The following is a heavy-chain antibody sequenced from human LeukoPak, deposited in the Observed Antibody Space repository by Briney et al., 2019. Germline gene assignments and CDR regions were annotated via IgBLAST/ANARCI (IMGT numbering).Heavy chain of an antibody. Sequence: SETLSLTCAVYGGSFSGYYWSWIRQPPGKGLEWIGEINHSGSTNYNPSLKSRVTISVDTSKNQFSLKLSSVTAADTAVYYCARGRGGTAMVIDVGGDFDYWGQGPLVTVSS. J-gene: IGHJ4*02. CDR3: ARGRGGTAMVIDVGGDFDY. CDR1: GGSFSGYY. D-gene: IGHD5-18*01. CDR2: INHSGST. V-gene: IGHV4-34*01.